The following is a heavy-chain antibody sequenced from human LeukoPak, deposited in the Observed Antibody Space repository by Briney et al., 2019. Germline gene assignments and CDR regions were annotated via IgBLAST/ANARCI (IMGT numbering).Heavy chain of an antibody. CDR1: GYTFTSYD. CDR3: AVDFVGTTNVFDY. J-gene: IGHJ4*02. CDR2: TNPNSGNT. D-gene: IGHD1-26*01. Sequence: GASVKVSCKASGYTFTSYDINWVRQATGQGLEWMGWTNPNSGNTGYARKFQGRVTMTRSTSIRTAYMELSSLTSEDTAVYYCAVDFVGTTNVFDYWGQGTLVTVSS. V-gene: IGHV1-8*02.